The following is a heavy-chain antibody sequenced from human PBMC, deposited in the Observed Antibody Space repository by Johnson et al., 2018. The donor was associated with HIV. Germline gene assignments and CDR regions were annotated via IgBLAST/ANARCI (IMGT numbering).Heavy chain of an antibody. J-gene: IGHJ3*02. CDR1: GFTFSSYG. CDR3: AKDTVSGSYYDAFDI. CDR2: IRYDGSNK. Sequence: VQLVESGGGVVQPGGSLRLSCAASGFTFSSYGMHWVRQAPGKGLEWVAFIRYDGSNKYYADSVKGRFTISRDNSKNTLYLQMNSLRGEDTAVYYCAKDTVSGSYYDAFDIWGQGTVVTVSS. D-gene: IGHD1-26*01. V-gene: IGHV3-30*02.